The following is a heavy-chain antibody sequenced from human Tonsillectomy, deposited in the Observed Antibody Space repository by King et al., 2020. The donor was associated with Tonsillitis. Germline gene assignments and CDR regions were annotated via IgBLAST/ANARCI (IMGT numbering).Heavy chain of an antibody. CDR2: VSYDGSNK. D-gene: IGHD1-26*01. Sequence: QLVQSGGGVVQPGRSLRLSCAASGFIFSSYAMHWVRQAPGKGLEWVAVVSYDGSNKFYADSVKGRFTISRDNSNNTVYLQMNSLRAEDTAVYYCAGDLSRSYSASDHWGQGTLVTVSS. CDR1: GFIFSSYA. CDR3: AGDLSRSYSASDH. J-gene: IGHJ4*02. V-gene: IGHV3-30-3*01.